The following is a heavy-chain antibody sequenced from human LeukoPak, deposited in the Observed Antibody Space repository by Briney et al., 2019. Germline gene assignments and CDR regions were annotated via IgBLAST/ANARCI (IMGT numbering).Heavy chain of an antibody. V-gene: IGHV3-23*01. D-gene: IGHD6-13*01. Sequence: GGSLRLSCAASGFTFSSYEMNWVRQAPGKGLEWVSAISGSGGSTYYADSVKGRFTISRDNSKNTLYLQMNSLRAEDTAVYYCATQQLVRSFDYWGQGTLVTVSS. J-gene: IGHJ4*02. CDR3: ATQQLVRSFDY. CDR2: ISGSGGST. CDR1: GFTFSSYE.